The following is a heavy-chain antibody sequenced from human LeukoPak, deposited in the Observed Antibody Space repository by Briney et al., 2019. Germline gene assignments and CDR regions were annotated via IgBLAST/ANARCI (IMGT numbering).Heavy chain of an antibody. V-gene: IGHV1-69*13. J-gene: IGHJ4*02. Sequence: GASVKVSCKASGGTFSSYAISWVRQAPGQGLEWMGGIIPIFGTANYAQKFQGRVTITADESTSTAYMELRSLRSDDTAVYYCARVFPGNGYPSLEDLWGQGTRVTVSS. CDR3: ARVFPGNGYPSLEDL. CDR1: GGTFSSYA. D-gene: IGHD5-18*01. CDR2: IIPIFGTA.